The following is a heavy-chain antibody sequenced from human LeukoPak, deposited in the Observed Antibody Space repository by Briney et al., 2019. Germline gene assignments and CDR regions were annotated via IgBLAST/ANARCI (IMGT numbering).Heavy chain of an antibody. CDR2: IYSGGST. V-gene: IGHV3-66*01. CDR1: GFTVSSNY. J-gene: IGHJ5*02. CDR3: AGALRHRYSYGYLKGTHWFDP. D-gene: IGHD5-18*01. Sequence: HTGGSLRLSCAASGFTVSSNYMSWVRQAPGKGLEWVSVIYSGGSTYYADSVKGRFTISRDNSKNTLYLQMNSLRAEDTAVYYCAGALRHRYSYGYLKGTHWFDPWGQGTLVTVSS.